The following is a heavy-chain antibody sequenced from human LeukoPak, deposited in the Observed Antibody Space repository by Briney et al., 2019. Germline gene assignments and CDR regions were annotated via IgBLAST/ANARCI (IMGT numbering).Heavy chain of an antibody. Sequence: SETLSLTCTVSGGSISSSSYYWGWIRQPPGKGLEWIGSIYYSGSTYYNPSLKSRVTISVDTSKNQFSLKLSSVTAADTAVYYCARSQWLRLPNYWGQGTLVTVSS. D-gene: IGHD5-12*01. J-gene: IGHJ4*02. CDR3: ARSQWLRLPNY. CDR1: GGSISSSSYY. CDR2: IYYSGST. V-gene: IGHV4-39*01.